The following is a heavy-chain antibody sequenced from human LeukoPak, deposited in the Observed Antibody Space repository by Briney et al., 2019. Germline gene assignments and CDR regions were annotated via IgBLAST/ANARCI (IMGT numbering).Heavy chain of an antibody. CDR2: ISYDGSNK. CDR3: ARSILFMSADAFDI. V-gene: IGHV3-30-3*01. J-gene: IGHJ3*02. CDR1: GFTFSYYT. Sequence: GGSLRLSCAASGFTFSYYTMHWVRQAPGKGLEWVAFISYDGSNKDYADSVKGRFTISRDNSKKTLYLQMNTLRAEDTAVYCCARSILFMSADAFDIWGQGTMVTVSS. D-gene: IGHD3-10*02.